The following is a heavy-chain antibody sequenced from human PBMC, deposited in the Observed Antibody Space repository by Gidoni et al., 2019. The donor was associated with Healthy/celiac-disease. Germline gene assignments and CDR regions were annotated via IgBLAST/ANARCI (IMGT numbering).Heavy chain of an antibody. CDR3: ARGGRSKYFEY. CDR1: GFTFSNYD. J-gene: IGHJ4*02. V-gene: IGHV3-33*01. CDR2: IWYDGSDK. Sequence: QVQLVESGGGVVQPGRSLRLAWAASGFTFSNYDIHWVRQAPGRGLEWVAVIWYDGSDKYYADSVKGRFTISRDNSKNTLYLQMNSLRAEDTAVYYCARGGRSKYFEYWGQGTLVTVSS.